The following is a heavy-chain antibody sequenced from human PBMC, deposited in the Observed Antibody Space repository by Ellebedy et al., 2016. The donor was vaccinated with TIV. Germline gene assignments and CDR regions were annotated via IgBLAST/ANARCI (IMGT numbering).Heavy chain of an antibody. J-gene: IGHJ5*02. V-gene: IGHV3-7*01. CDR3: VGGWDWFDP. CDR2: IKEDGSQQ. CDR1: GFNFTSYW. Sequence: GGSLRLXXTASGFNFTSYWMTWVRQAPGKGLEWVANIKEDGSQQNYVDSVKGRFTISRDNAKTSLYLQMNTLRVEDTAVYYAVGGWDWFDPWGQGTLVTVSS. D-gene: IGHD3-3*01.